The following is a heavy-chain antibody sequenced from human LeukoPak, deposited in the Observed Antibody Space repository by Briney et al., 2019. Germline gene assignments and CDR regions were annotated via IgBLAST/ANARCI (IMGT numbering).Heavy chain of an antibody. CDR3: ATFTAAEDY. V-gene: IGHV3-9*03. CDR1: GFTFSSYW. D-gene: IGHD6-13*01. J-gene: IGHJ4*02. CDR2: ISWNSGSI. Sequence: GGSLRLSCAASGFTFSSYWMHWVRQAPGKGLEWVSGISWNSGSIGYADSVKGRFTISRDNAKNSLYLQMNSLRAEDMALYYCATFTAAEDYWGQGTLVTVSS.